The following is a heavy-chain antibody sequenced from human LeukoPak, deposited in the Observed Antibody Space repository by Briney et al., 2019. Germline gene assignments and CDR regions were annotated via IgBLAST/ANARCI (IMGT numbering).Heavy chain of an antibody. J-gene: IGHJ4*02. CDR3: ARASIAVALFGY. V-gene: IGHV3-53*01. CDR2: IYSGGST. CDR1: GFTFSSYA. Sequence: GGSLRLSCAASGFTFSSYAMSWVRQAPGKGLEWVSVIYSGGSTYYADSVKGRFTISRDNSKNTLCLQMNSLRAEDTAVYYCARASIAVALFGYWGQGTLVTVSS. D-gene: IGHD6-19*01.